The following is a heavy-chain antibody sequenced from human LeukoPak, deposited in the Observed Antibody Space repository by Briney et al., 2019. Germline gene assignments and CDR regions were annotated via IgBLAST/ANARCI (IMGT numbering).Heavy chain of an antibody. D-gene: IGHD1-1*01. V-gene: IGHV5-10-1*01. J-gene: IGHJ5*02. CDR1: GYTFTTCW. CDR2: IDPSDSYT. Sequence: GESLQISCRASGYTFTTCWIAWVRQMPGKGLEWMGRIDPSDSYTNYSPSFQGHVTISADKSISTAYLQWSSLKASDTAMYYCARQPEGTWFDPWGQGTLVTVSS. CDR3: ARQPEGTWFDP.